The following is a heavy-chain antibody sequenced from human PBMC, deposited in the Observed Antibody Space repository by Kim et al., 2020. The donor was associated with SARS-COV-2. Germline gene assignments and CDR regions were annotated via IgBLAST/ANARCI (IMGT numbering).Heavy chain of an antibody. J-gene: IGHJ4*02. V-gene: IGHV7-4-1*02. CDR1: GYTFTSYA. CDR3: ARLGRLGLPHYYFAC. Sequence: ASVKVSCKASGYTFTSYAMNWVRQAPGQGLEWMGRINTNPGNPTYAQDFTGRVVFSLDTSASTAYLQMSSLKSEDTAVYYCARLGRLGLPHYYFACLGQG. D-gene: IGHD1-7*01. CDR2: INTNPGNP.